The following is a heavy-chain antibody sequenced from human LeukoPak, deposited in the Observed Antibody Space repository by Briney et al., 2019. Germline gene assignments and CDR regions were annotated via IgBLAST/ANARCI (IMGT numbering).Heavy chain of an antibody. D-gene: IGHD3-10*01. Sequence: GTSLRLSCAASGISFSSYGMHWVRQAPGKGLEWVAVISYDGSNKYYADSVKGRFTISRDNSKNTLYLQMNSLRPEDTAVYYCAKDFWTYGSGSSVDCWGQGTLVTVSS. J-gene: IGHJ4*02. CDR1: GISFSSYG. CDR2: ISYDGSNK. V-gene: IGHV3-30*18. CDR3: AKDFWTYGSGSSVDC.